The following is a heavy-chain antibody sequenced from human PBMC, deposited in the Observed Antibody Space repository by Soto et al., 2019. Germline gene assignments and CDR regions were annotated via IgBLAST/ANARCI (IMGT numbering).Heavy chain of an antibody. CDR2: INAGNGNT. D-gene: IGHD3-22*01. J-gene: IGHJ1*01. Sequence: GASVKVSCKASGYTFTSYAMHWVRQAPGQRLEWIGWINAGNGNTKYSQKFQGKVTITRDTSASTAYIELSSLRSEDTAVYYFARLTYYYDSSGYYFEYFQHWGQGTLVTVSS. CDR1: GYTFTSYA. CDR3: ARLTYYYDSSGYYFEYFQH. V-gene: IGHV1-3*01.